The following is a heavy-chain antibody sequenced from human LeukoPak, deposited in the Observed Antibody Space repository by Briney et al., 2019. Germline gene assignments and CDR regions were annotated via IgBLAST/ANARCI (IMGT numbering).Heavy chain of an antibody. CDR2: ISASGNST. J-gene: IGHJ4*02. D-gene: IGHD2-21*02. Sequence: PGGSLRLSCAASGFTFSSFAMTWVRQAPGAGLEWVSAISASGNSTYYADSVRGRFTFSRDNSKNTLYLQMNSLRADDTAVYYCAKGGRDLDSWGQGTLVTVSS. CDR3: AKGGRDLDS. V-gene: IGHV3-23*01. CDR1: GFTFSSFA.